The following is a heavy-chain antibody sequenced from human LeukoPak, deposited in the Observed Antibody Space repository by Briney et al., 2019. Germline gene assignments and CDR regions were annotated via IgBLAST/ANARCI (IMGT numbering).Heavy chain of an antibody. CDR1: GGSISSYY. Sequence: SETLSLTCTVSGGSISSYYWSWIRQPPGKGLEWIGYIYYSGSTNYNPSLKSRVTISVDTSKNQFSLKLSSVTAADTAVYYCARNGYCSGGSCYSVDYWGQGTLVTVSS. CDR3: ARNGYCSGGSCYSVDY. D-gene: IGHD2-15*01. J-gene: IGHJ4*02. V-gene: IGHV4-59*01. CDR2: IYYSGST.